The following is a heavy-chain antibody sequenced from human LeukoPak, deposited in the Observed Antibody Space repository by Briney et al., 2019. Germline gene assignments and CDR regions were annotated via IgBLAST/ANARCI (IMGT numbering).Heavy chain of an antibody. CDR1: GGSFSSYS. D-gene: IGHD6-6*01. CDR3: ARGLYSSSSAAYYYYMDV. J-gene: IGHJ6*03. V-gene: IGHV4-34*01. Sequence: PSETLSLTCALYGGSFSSYSWSWTWIRQTPEKGLEWIGEIIEKGNANYNPSLKSRVTIDLDTSKNQFSLKLTSMTAADTAVYYCARGLYSSSSAAYYYYMDVWGKGTTVTVSS. CDR2: IIEKGNA.